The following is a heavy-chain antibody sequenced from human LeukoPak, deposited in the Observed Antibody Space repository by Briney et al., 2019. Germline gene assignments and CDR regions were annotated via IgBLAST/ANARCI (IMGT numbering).Heavy chain of an antibody. D-gene: IGHD3-10*01. V-gene: IGHV4-4*02. CDR3: ARDYYGSGGSYYYGMDV. J-gene: IGHJ6*02. CDR2: IYHSGST. CDR1: GGSISSSNW. Sequence: PSGTLSLTCAVSGGSISSSNWWSWVRQPPGKGLEWIGEIYHSGSTNYNPSLKSRVTISVDKSKNQFSLKLSSVTAADTAVYYCARDYYGSGGSYYYGMDVWGQGTTVTVSS.